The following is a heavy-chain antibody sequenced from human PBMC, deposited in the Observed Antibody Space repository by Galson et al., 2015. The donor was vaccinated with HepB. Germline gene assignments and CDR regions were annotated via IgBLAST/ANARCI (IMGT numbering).Heavy chain of an antibody. CDR1: GGTFSSYA. CDR2: IIPIFGTA. CDR3: ARQIEGIGVVPAATQFSRGMDV. Sequence: SVKVSCKASGGTFSSYAISWVRQAPGQGLEWMGGIIPIFGTANYAQKFQGRVTITADESTSKAYMELSSLRSEDTAVYYCARQIEGIGVVPAATQFSRGMDVWGQGTTVTVSS. D-gene: IGHD2-2*01. V-gene: IGHV1-69*13. J-gene: IGHJ6*02.